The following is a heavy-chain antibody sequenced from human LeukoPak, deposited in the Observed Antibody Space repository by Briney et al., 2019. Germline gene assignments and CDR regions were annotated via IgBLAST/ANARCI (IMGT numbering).Heavy chain of an antibody. CDR2: ISGSGGST. J-gene: IGHJ4*02. Sequence: GGSLRLSCAASGFTFSSYAMNWVRQAPGKGLEWVSTISGSGGSTHYADSVKGRFTISRDNSKNTLYLQMNSLRAEDTAVYYCAKRGDGYFYYFDYWGQGTLVTVSS. CDR1: GFTFSSYA. CDR3: AKRGDGYFYYFDY. V-gene: IGHV3-23*01. D-gene: IGHD5-24*01.